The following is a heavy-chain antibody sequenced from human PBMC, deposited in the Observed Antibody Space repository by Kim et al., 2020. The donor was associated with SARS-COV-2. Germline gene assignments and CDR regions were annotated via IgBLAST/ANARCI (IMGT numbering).Heavy chain of an antibody. Sequence: GGSLRLSCAASGFTFSSYGMHWVRQAPGKGLEWVAVISYDGSNKYYADSAKGRFTISRDNSKNTLYLQMNSLRAEDTAVYYCAKDLKIAAHPKFYYYYG. D-gene: IGHD6-6*01. CDR2: ISYDGSNK. J-gene: IGHJ6*01. V-gene: IGHV3-30*18. CDR1: GFTFSSYG. CDR3: AKDLKIAAHPKFYYYYG.